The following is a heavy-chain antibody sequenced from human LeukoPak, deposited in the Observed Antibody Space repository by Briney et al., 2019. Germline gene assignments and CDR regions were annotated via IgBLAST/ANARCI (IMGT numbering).Heavy chain of an antibody. J-gene: IGHJ4*02. CDR1: GYTFTDYY. CDR3: ASLAHFDGSTYYPDF. Sequence: GASVKVSCKASGYTFTDYYLHWLRQAPGQGLEWMGWMHPNSDGTNYAQNFQGRVTMTRDTSITTAYMELSRLTSDDTAVYYCASLAHFDGSTYYPDFWGQGTLVTVSS. D-gene: IGHD3-22*01. CDR2: MHPNSDGT. V-gene: IGHV1-2*02.